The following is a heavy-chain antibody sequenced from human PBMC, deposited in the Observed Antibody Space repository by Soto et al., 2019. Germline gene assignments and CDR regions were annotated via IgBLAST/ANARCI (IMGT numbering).Heavy chain of an antibody. CDR3: ARDYYLDMITFGGVVGF. V-gene: IGHV3-30-3*01. CDR1: GFTFSSYA. D-gene: IGHD3-16*01. J-gene: IGHJ4*02. CDR2: ISYDGSNK. Sequence: QVQLVESGGGVVQPGRSLRLSCAASGFTFSSYAMHWVRQAPGKGLEWVAVISYDGSNKYYADSVKGRFTISRDNSKNTLYLQMNSLRAEDTAVYYCARDYYLDMITFGGVVGFWGQGTLVTVSS.